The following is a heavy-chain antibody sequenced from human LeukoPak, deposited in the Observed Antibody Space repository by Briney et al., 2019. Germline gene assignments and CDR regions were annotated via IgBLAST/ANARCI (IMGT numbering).Heavy chain of an antibody. J-gene: IGHJ6*02. CDR1: GYTFTSYG. CDR3: ARDAMVPGIRGYYYGMDA. Sequence: ASVKVSCKASGYTFTSYGITWVRQAPGQGLEWMGWISAYNANTKYAQQVQGRVTMTTDTSTSTAYMEVWSLTSDDTAVYYCARDAMVPGIRGYYYGMDAWGQGTTVTVSS. CDR2: ISAYNANT. D-gene: IGHD3-10*01. V-gene: IGHV1-18*01.